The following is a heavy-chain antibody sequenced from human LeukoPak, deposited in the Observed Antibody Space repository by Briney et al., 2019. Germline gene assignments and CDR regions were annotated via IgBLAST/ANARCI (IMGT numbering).Heavy chain of an antibody. J-gene: IGHJ3*02. V-gene: IGHV1-69*01. CDR1: GGTFSSYA. D-gene: IGHD6-19*01. Sequence: SVKVSCKASGGTFSSYAISWVRQAPGQGLEWMGGIIPIFGTANYAQKFQGRVTITADESTSTAYMELSSLRSEDTAVYYCASPVGIAVAGTGGAFDIWGQGTMVTVSS. CDR3: ASPVGIAVAGTGGAFDI. CDR2: IIPIFGTA.